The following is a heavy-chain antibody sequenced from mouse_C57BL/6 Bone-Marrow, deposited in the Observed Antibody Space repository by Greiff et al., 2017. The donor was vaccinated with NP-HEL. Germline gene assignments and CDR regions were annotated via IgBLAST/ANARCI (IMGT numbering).Heavy chain of an antibody. CDR3: VRCDYDY. D-gene: IGHD2-4*01. J-gene: IGHJ2*01. V-gene: IGHV1-55*01. CDR1: GYTFTSYW. CDR2: IYPGSGST. Sequence: QVHVKQPGAELVKPGASVKMSCKASGYTFTSYWITWVKQRPGQGLEWIGDIYPGSGSTNYNEKFKSKATLTVDTSSSTAYMQLSSLTSEDSAVYYCVRCDYDYWGQGTTLTVSS.